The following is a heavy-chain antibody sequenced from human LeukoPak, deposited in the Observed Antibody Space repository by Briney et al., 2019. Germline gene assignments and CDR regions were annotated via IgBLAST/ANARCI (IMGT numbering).Heavy chain of an antibody. CDR3: ARERYCSGGSCYGPHTYYFDY. V-gene: IGHV3-53*01. CDR1: GFTVSSNY. J-gene: IGHJ4*02. D-gene: IGHD2-15*01. CDR2: IYSGGST. Sequence: GGSLRLSCAASGFTVSSNYMSWVRQAPGKGLGWVSVIYSGGSTYYADSVKGRFTISRDNSKNTLYLQMNSLRAEDTAVYYCARERYCSGGSCYGPHTYYFDYWGQGTLVTVSS.